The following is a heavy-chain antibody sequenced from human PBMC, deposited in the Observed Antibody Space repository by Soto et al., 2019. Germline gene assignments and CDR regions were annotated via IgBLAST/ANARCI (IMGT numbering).Heavy chain of an antibody. V-gene: IGHV4-30-4*01. CDR1: GGSISSGDYY. CDR2: IYYSGST. J-gene: IGHJ4*02. CDR3: ARDSDIVGATYYFDY. Sequence: SETLSLTCTVSGGSISSGDYYWSWIRQPPGKGLEWIGYIYYSGSTYYNPSLKSRVTISVDTSKNQLSLKLSSVTAADTAVYYCARDSDIVGATYYFDYWGQGTLVTVSS. D-gene: IGHD1-26*01.